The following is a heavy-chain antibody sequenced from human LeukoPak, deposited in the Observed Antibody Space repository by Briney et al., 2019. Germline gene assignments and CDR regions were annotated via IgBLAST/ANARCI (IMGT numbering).Heavy chain of an antibody. CDR2: INPNSGGT. Sequence: ASVKVSCKASGYTFTGYYMHWVRQAPGQGLEWMGWINPNSGGTNYAQKFQGRVTMTRDTSISTAYMELSRLRSDDTVVYYCARDESDFWSGYSSNWGQGTLVTVSS. D-gene: IGHD3-3*01. CDR1: GYTFTGYY. J-gene: IGHJ4*02. V-gene: IGHV1-2*02. CDR3: ARDESDFWSGYSSN.